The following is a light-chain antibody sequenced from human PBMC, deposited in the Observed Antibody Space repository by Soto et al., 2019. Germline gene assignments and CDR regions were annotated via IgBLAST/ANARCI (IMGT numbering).Light chain of an antibody. CDR1: GSNIGAGYD. CDR3: QSFDNKPHVL. CDR2: SNI. J-gene: IGLJ3*02. V-gene: IGLV1-40*01. Sequence: QSVLTQPPSVSGAPGQRVTLSCTGSGSNIGAGYDVHWYQLVSGTAPRLLIYSNINRPSGVPDRFSGSRSGASASLAITGLQAEDEAHYYCQSFDNKPHVLFGGGTKLPVL.